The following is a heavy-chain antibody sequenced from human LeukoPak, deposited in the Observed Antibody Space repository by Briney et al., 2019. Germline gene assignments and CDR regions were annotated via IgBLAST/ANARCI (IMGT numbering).Heavy chain of an antibody. Sequence: GASVKVSCKASGGTFSSYAISWVRQAPGQGLEWMGGIIPIFGTANYAQKFQGRVTITADKSTSTAYMELRSLRSDDTAVYYCARDNYYGSGSYDGSYYYYYMDVWGKGTTVTISS. D-gene: IGHD3-10*01. J-gene: IGHJ6*03. CDR3: ARDNYYGSGSYDGSYYYYYMDV. V-gene: IGHV1-69*06. CDR2: IIPIFGTA. CDR1: GGTFSSYA.